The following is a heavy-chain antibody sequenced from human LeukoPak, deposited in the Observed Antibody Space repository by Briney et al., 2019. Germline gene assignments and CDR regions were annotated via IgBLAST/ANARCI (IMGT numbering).Heavy chain of an antibody. J-gene: IGHJ4*02. CDR2: INPSGGST. Sequence: ASVKVSCKASGYTFTSYYMHWVRQAPGQGLEWMGIINPSGGSTSYAQKFQGRVTMTRDTSTSTDYMELSSLRSEDTAVYYCARGNLMNYYDSSGYYHDWGQGTLVTVSS. D-gene: IGHD3-22*01. V-gene: IGHV1-46*01. CDR1: GYTFTSYY. CDR3: ARGNLMNYYDSSGYYHD.